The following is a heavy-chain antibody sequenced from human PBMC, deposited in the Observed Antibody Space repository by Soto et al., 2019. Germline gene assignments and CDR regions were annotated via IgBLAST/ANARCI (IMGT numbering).Heavy chain of an antibody. J-gene: IGHJ4*02. CDR3: ARGGIH. D-gene: IGHD3-16*01. V-gene: IGHV3-48*03. CDR2: ISGSGTT. CDR1: GYTFNSHE. Sequence: EVLLVESGGGSRQPGGSLRLSCVASGYTFNSHEMNWVRQAPGKGLEWISSISGSGTTNYAESVKGRFTISRDNAHKSLFVEMKDLRVEDTAGYYCARGGIHWGQGTLVTVSS.